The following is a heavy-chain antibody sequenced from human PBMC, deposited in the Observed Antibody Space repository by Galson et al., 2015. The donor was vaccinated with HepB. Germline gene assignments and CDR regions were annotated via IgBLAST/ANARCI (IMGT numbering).Heavy chain of an antibody. D-gene: IGHD3-16*01. CDR1: GFRFNNYA. CDR3: AKNPYYAGNGYDSFDY. Sequence: SLRLSCAASGFRFNNYAMSWVRRAPGKGLEWVSGMSGSGGSTYYVDSVKGRFTISRDNSKNTLWLQMNSLRVEDTAVYYCAKNPYYAGNGYDSFDYWGRGTLVTVSS. CDR2: MSGSGGST. V-gene: IGHV3-23*01. J-gene: IGHJ4*02.